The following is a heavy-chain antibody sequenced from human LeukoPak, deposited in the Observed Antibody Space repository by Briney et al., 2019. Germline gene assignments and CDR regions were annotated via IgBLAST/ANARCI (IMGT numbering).Heavy chain of an antibody. V-gene: IGHV1-18*01. D-gene: IGHD3-10*01. J-gene: IGHJ4*02. CDR3: ARVPLDYYGSGSPAEADY. CDR2: ISAYNGNT. Sequence: ASVTVSCKASGYTFTSYGISWVRQAPGQGLEWMGWISAYNGNTNYAQKLQGRVTMTTDTSTSTAYMELRSLRSDDTAVYYCARVPLDYYGSGSPAEADYWGQGTLVTVSS. CDR1: GYTFTSYG.